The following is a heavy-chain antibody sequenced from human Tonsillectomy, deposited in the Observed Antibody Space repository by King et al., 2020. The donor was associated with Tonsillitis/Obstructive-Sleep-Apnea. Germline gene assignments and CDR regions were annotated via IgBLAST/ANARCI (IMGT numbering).Heavy chain of an antibody. J-gene: IGHJ4*02. D-gene: IGHD1-26*01. V-gene: IGHV3-30*09. CDR1: GFTLSNYA. Sequence: VQLVESGGGVVQPGTSLRLSCAGSGFTLSNYAVHWVRQAPGKGLEWVAVTSDDGNNKYYADSVKGRFVVSRDNSKNTVHLQMSSLRVEDTAVYYCAGDRLGEYSGTWGDYWGQGTLVTVSS. CDR3: AGDRLGEYSGTWGDY. CDR2: TSDDGNNK.